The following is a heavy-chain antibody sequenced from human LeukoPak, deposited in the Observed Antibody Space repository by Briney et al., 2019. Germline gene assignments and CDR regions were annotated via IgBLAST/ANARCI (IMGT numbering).Heavy chain of an antibody. D-gene: IGHD3-16*01. CDR3: AKRAGDSPMDV. Sequence: GGSLRLSCAASGFTFSSYAMHWVRQAPGKGLEWVAVISYDGSNKYYADSVKGRFTISRDNSKNTLYLQMNSLRLEDTAVYYCAKRAGDSPMDVWGKGTTVTVSS. CDR2: ISYDGSNK. CDR1: GFTFSSYA. V-gene: IGHV3-30*04. J-gene: IGHJ6*03.